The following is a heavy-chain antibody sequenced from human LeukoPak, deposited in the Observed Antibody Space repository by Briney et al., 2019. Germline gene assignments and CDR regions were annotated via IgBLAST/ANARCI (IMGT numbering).Heavy chain of an antibody. Sequence: SETLSLTCTVSGGSISNYYWSWIRQPAGKGLAWIGLIYTSGSTNYNPSLKSRVTMSVDTSKNQCSLKLSTVTAADTAVYFCARDADLFHWFDPWGQGTLVTVSP. CDR3: ARDADLFHWFDP. CDR2: IYTSGST. CDR1: GGSISNYY. V-gene: IGHV4-4*07. J-gene: IGHJ5*02.